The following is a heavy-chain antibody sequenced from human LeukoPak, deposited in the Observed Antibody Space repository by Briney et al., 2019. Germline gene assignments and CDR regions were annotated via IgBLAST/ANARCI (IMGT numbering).Heavy chain of an antibody. Sequence: SETLSLTCTVSGGSISSFSWGWIRQPPGKGLEWIGYDSYSGRTSYNPSLKSRVTISLDPSKNQNHFSLRLTSVTAADTAVYYCARQSSIPAAGTGWCFDLWGRGTLVTVSS. CDR1: GGSISSFS. D-gene: IGHD6-13*01. J-gene: IGHJ2*01. CDR3: ARQSSIPAAGTGWCFDL. V-gene: IGHV4-59*08. CDR2: DSYSGRT.